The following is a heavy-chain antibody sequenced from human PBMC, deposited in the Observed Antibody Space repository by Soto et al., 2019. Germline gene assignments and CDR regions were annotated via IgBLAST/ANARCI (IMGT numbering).Heavy chain of an antibody. D-gene: IGHD3-3*01. J-gene: IGHJ6*02. CDR2: IIAIFGTA. CDR3: ASGGFTIFGLVIKMVDYYGMVV. V-gene: IGHV1-69*01. Sequence: QVQLVQSGAEVKKPGSSVKVSCKASGGTFSSYAISWVRQAPGQGLEWMGGIIAIFGTANYAQKFQGRVTITADESTSTAYIELSRLRSADTAVYYCASGGFTIFGLVIKMVDYYGMVVWGQGPTVTVSS. CDR1: GGTFSSYA.